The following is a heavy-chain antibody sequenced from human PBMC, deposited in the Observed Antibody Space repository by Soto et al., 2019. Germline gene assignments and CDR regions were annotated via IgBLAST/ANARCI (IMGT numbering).Heavy chain of an antibody. CDR2: ISAYNGST. V-gene: IGHV1-18*01. CDR3: ASSIIMVYYYYGMDV. J-gene: IGHJ6*02. CDR1: GYTFTSYG. Sequence: ASVKVSCKASGYTFTSYGISWVRQAPGQGLEWMGWISAYNGSTNYAQKLQGRVTMTTDTSTSTAYMELRSLRSDDTAVYYCASSIIMVYYYYGMDVWGQGTTVTVSS. D-gene: IGHD3-10*01.